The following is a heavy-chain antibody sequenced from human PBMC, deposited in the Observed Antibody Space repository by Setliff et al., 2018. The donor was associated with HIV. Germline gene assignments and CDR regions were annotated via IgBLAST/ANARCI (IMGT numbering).Heavy chain of an antibody. CDR3: ARHTVFVRYFDH. Sequence: SETLSLTCTVSAASIRSHYWSWIRQSPGKGLEWIGNFYYTGSTDYNPSFKSRVTISLDKSHNQISLNLSSATAADTAVYYCARHTVFVRYFDHWGQGMLVTVSS. CDR1: AASIRSHY. J-gene: IGHJ4*02. D-gene: IGHD2-2*02. CDR2: FYYTGST. V-gene: IGHV4-59*11.